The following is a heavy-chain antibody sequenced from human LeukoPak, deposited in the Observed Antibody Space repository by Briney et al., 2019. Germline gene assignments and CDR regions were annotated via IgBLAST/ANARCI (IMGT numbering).Heavy chain of an antibody. CDR3: AKVPLGSLFFDY. CDR1: GFTFDDYG. V-gene: IGHV3-9*01. J-gene: IGHJ4*02. CDR2: ISWDSGSI. Sequence: GGSLRLSCAASGFTFDDYGMHWVRQAPGKGLEWVSGISWDSGSIGYADSVKGRFTISRDNAKNSLYLQMNSLRVEDTALYYCAKVPLGSLFFDYWGQGALVTVSS.